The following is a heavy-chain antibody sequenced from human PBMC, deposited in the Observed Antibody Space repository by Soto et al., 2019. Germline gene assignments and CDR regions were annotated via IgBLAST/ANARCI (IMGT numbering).Heavy chain of an antibody. V-gene: IGHV4-39*02. D-gene: IGHD4-17*01. Sequence: PSETLSLTCTVSGGSISSSSYYWGWIRQPPGKGVEWIGSIYYSGSTYYNPSLKRRVTISVDTSTNHFSLKLSSVTAADTAVYSCARRLYGDYGLSFDYWGQGTLVTVSS. CDR3: ARRLYGDYGLSFDY. J-gene: IGHJ4*02. CDR1: GGSISSSSYY. CDR2: IYYSGST.